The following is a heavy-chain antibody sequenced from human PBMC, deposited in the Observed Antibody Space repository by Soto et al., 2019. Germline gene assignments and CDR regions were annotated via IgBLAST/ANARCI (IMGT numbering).Heavy chain of an antibody. CDR3: ARDNDRPQLGGNYYYILDV. V-gene: IGHV1-69*12. CDR2: IMPIFRTP. D-gene: IGHD1-1*01. CDR1: GGTFRNSA. J-gene: IGHJ6*02. Sequence: QVQLEQSGAEVKKPGSSVKVSCKASGGTFRNSAIIWVRQAPGQGLEGMGGIMPIFRTPDYAHKFQGRVTITADESTSTAYMELSGLRSDDTAVYYCARDNDRPQLGGNYYYILDVWGHGTTVTVSS.